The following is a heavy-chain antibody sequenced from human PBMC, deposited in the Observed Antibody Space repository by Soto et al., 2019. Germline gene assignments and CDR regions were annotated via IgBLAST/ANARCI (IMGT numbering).Heavy chain of an antibody. J-gene: IGHJ6*02. V-gene: IGHV1-69*06. CDR2: IIPIFGTA. Sequence: QVQLVQSGAEVKKPGSSVKVSCKASGGTFSSYAISWVRQAPGQGLEWMGGIIPIFGTANYAQKFHGRVTITADKSTSTAYMELSSRRSEDTAVYYCASPTREWLPPARDYYYCMDVWGQGTTVTVSS. CDR3: ASPTREWLPPARDYYYCMDV. CDR1: GGTFSSYA. D-gene: IGHD3-3*01.